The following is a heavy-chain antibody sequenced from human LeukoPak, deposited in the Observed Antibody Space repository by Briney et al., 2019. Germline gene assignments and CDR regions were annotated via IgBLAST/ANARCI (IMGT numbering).Heavy chain of an antibody. CDR3: ARESELRYFDWLVYYYYGMDV. V-gene: IGHV1-2*06. D-gene: IGHD3-9*01. Sequence: GASVKVPCKASGYTFTGYYMHWVRQAPGQGLEWMGRINPNSGGTNYAQKFQGRVTMTRDTSISTAYMELSRLRSDDTAVYYCARESELRYFDWLVYYYYGMDVWGQGTTVTVSS. CDR1: GYTFTGYY. J-gene: IGHJ6*02. CDR2: INPNSGGT.